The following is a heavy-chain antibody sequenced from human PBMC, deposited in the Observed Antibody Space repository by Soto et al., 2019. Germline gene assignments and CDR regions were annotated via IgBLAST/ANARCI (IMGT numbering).Heavy chain of an antibody. D-gene: IGHD3-22*01. Sequence: PGGSLRLSCAASGFTFSSYAMSWVRQAPGKGLEWVSAISGSGGSTYYADSVKGRFTISRDNSKNTLYLQMNSLRAEDTAVYYCAKNGYYDSRGSQLVHWGQGTLVTVSS. J-gene: IGHJ4*02. CDR2: ISGSGGST. CDR1: GFTFSSYA. V-gene: IGHV3-23*01. CDR3: AKNGYYDSRGSQLVH.